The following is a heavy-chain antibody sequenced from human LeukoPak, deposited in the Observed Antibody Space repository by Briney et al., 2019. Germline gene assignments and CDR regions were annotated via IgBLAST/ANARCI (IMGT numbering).Heavy chain of an antibody. J-gene: IGHJ6*02. V-gene: IGHV4-61*01. CDR3: ARGPAGV. CDR1: GGSVRSDSNY. Sequence: PSGTLSLTCTVSGGSVRSDSNYWSWIRQPPGKGLEWIGYISYSGSTDYNPSLKSRVSMSLGTSKNELSLKLDSVTAADTAVYYCARGPAGVWGQGTTVTVSS. CDR2: ISYSGST.